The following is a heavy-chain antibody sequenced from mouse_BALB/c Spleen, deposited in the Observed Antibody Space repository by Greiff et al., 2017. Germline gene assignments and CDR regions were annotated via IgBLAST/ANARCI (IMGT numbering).Heavy chain of an antibody. Sequence: QVQLKESGPGLVQPSQSLSITCTVSGFSLTSYGVHWVRQSPGKGLEWLGVIWSGGSTDYNAAFISRLSISKDNSKSQVFFKMNSLQANDTAIYYCARKTARKDYYAMDYWGQGTSVTVSS. J-gene: IGHJ4*01. CDR3: ARKTARKDYYAMDY. D-gene: IGHD3-2*01. CDR1: GFSLTSYG. V-gene: IGHV2-2*02. CDR2: IWSGGST.